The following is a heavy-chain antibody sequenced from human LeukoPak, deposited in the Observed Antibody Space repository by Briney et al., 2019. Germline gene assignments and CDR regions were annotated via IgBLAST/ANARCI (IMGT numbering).Heavy chain of an antibody. D-gene: IGHD3-22*01. Sequence: SETLSLTCAVSGYSLGKNYYWGWIRQSPGKGLEWIGGIYGRASTSYNPSLMNRVTMSVDTSKNHFSLQLTSVTAADTAVYYCARVDSSGFDYWGQGTLVTVSS. CDR3: ARVDSSGFDY. CDR2: IYGRAST. CDR1: GYSLGKNYY. J-gene: IGHJ4*02. V-gene: IGHV4-38-2*01.